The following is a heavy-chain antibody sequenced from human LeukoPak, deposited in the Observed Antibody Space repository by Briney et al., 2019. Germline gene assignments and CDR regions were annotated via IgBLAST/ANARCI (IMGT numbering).Heavy chain of an antibody. J-gene: IGHJ6*03. D-gene: IGHD1-26*01. CDR1: GYTFTSYY. V-gene: IGHV1-46*01. CDR3: ARHRGYSGSYYPFGYYYYYMDV. Sequence: GASVKVSCXASGYTFTSYYMHWVRQARGQGLEWMGIINPSGGSTSYAQKFQGRVTRTRDTSTSTVYMELSSMRSEDTAVYYCARHRGYSGSYYPFGYYYYYMDVWGKGTTVTVSS. CDR2: INPSGGST.